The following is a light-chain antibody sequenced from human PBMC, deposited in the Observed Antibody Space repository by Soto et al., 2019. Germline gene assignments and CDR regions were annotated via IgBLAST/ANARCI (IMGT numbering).Light chain of an antibody. CDR1: QSVSSN. CDR2: GAS. V-gene: IGKV3-15*01. CDR3: QHYNNWWT. J-gene: IGKJ1*01. Sequence: EIVMTQSPATLSVSPGERATLSCRASQSVSSNLAWYQQKPSQAPRLLIYGASTRDTGIPARFSGSGSGTEFTLTISSLQSEDFAVYYCQHYNNWWTFGQGTKVEIK.